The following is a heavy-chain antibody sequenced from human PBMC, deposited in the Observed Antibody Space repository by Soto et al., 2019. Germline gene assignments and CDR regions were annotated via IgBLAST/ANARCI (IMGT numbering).Heavy chain of an antibody. V-gene: IGHV1-69*01. CDR1: GGTFGSYA. J-gene: IGHJ4*02. CDR3: ATALGCRSTTCTLDY. D-gene: IGHD2-2*01. Sequence: QVQLVQSGAEVKKPGSSVKVSCKASGGTFGSYAFSWVRQAPGQGLEWMGGIIPVSGAAHYAQKFQGRVTTTADESTSTAYMELRSLSSQDTAVYYCATALGCRSTTCTLDYWGQGTRGIVSS. CDR2: IIPVSGAA.